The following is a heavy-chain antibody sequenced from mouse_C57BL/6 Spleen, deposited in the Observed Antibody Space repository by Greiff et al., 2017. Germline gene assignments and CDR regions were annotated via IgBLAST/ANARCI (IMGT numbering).Heavy chain of an antibody. CDR3: ARAPGLGRARDD. CDR1: GFTFSDYY. J-gene: IGHJ4*01. CDR2: INYDGSRT. V-gene: IGHV5-16*01. D-gene: IGHD4-1*01. Sequence: EVNLVESEGGLVQPGSSMKLSCTASGFTFSDYYLAWVRQVPEKGLEWVATINYDGSRTYYLDSLKSRFIISRDNAKNILYLQMSSLKSEDTATYYGARAPGLGRARDDWGQGTSVTVSS.